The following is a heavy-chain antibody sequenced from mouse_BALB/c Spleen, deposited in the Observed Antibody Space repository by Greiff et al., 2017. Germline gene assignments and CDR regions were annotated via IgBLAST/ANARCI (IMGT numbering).Heavy chain of an antibody. J-gene: IGHJ4*01. CDR3: AGLRAMDY. CDR1: GYTFTSYW. CDR2: IYPGDGDT. D-gene: IGHD2-12*01. V-gene: IGHV1-87*01. Sequence: QVHVKQSGAELARPGASVKLSCKASGYTFTSYWMQWVKQRPGQGLEWIGAIYPGDGDTRYTQKFKGKATLTADKSSSTAYMQLSSLASEDSAVYYCAGLRAMDYWGQGTSVTVSS.